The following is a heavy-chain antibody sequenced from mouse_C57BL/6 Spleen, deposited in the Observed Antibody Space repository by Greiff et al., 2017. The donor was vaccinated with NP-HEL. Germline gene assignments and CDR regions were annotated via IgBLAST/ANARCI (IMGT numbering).Heavy chain of an antibody. J-gene: IGHJ1*03. CDR3: ARPFYYGSSYPFV. D-gene: IGHD1-1*01. Sequence: QVQLQQPGAELVKPGASVKLSCKASGYTFTSYWMHWVKQRPGQGLEWIGMIHPNSGSTNYHEKFKSKATLTVDTSSTTAYMQLSSLTSEDAAVYYCARPFYYGSSYPFVWGTGTTVTVSS. CDR2: IHPNSGST. V-gene: IGHV1-64*01. CDR1: GYTFTSYW.